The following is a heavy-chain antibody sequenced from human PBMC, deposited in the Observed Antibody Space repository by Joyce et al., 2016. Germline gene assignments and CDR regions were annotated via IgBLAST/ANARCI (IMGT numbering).Heavy chain of an antibody. CDR1: GGNFYDYT. V-gene: IGHV1-69*04. CDR2: IIPIVGVA. Sequence: VQLVQSGAEVKKPGSSVKVSCKVSGGNFYDYTITWVRQAPGQGLEWMGRIIPIVGVANYARKLRGRVALTADKSTATAYLELNSLRLDDTAMFFCTRGRIEYSKTFNAYDIWGQGTMVTVSS. J-gene: IGHJ3*02. D-gene: IGHD2/OR15-2a*01. CDR3: TRGRIEYSKTFNAYDI.